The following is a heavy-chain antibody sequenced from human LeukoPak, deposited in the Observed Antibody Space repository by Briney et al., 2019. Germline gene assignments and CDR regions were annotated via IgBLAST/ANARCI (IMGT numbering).Heavy chain of an antibody. CDR2: ISHTGSS. J-gene: IGHJ6*03. V-gene: IGHV4-38-2*02. Sequence: SETLSLTCTVSGYSISNGHYWGWIRQPPGKGLEWIGSISHTGSSYYNPSLKSRVTISVDTSKNQFSLRLSSVTAADTALYYCARVYTGSSWDYYYYMDVWGKGTTVTVSS. D-gene: IGHD6-13*01. CDR3: ARVYTGSSWDYYYYMDV. CDR1: GYSISNGHY.